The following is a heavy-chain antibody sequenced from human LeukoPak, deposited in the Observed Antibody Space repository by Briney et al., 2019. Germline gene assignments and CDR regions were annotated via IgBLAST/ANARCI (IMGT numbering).Heavy chain of an antibody. D-gene: IGHD3-9*01. CDR3: ARDTRILTGYYPFDY. J-gene: IGHJ4*02. V-gene: IGHV3-21*01. CDR1: GFTFSSYS. Sequence: GGSLRLSCAASGFTFSSYSMNWVRQAPGKGLEWVSSISNSSSYIYYADSVKGRFTISRDSAKNSLYLQMNSLRAEDTAVYYCARDTRILTGYYPFDYWGQGTLVTVSS. CDR2: ISNSSSYI.